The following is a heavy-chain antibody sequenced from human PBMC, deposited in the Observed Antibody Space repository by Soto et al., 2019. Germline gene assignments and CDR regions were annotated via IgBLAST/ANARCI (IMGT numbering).Heavy chain of an antibody. Sequence: VGPLRLSCAASGFTFGDYCMTWVRQAPGKGLEWVANIKQDGTELYYVDSVRGRFTISRDNAKDSLYLQMNSLRAEDTAVYYCARDGNGVDFWGQGTTVTVSS. CDR2: IKQDGTEL. CDR3: ARDGNGVDF. V-gene: IGHV3-7*05. J-gene: IGHJ6*02. CDR1: GFTFGDYC. D-gene: IGHD1-26*01.